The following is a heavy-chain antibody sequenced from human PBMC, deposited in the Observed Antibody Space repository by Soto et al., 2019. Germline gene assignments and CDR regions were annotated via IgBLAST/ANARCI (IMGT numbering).Heavy chain of an antibody. CDR1: GFNVMSYW. Sequence: GGSLRLFCAVSGFNVMSYWRSWVRQAPGKGLEWVASIKEDGSEIDYVHSVRGRFPISRDSAGNALHLTMNYLSADDTGVYFCARDIGFDYVNWGQGTLVTVSS. D-gene: IGHD3-16*01. CDR3: ARDIGFDYVN. CDR2: IKEDGSEI. V-gene: IGHV3-7*01. J-gene: IGHJ4*02.